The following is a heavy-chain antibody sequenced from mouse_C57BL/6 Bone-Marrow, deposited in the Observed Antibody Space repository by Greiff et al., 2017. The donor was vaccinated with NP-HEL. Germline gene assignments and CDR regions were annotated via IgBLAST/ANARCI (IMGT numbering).Heavy chain of an antibody. CDR1: GYTFTNYW. J-gene: IGHJ3*01. D-gene: IGHD1-1*01. V-gene: IGHV1-63*01. CDR2: IYPGGGYT. CDR3: ARWDYGSRGAWFAY. Sequence: VQLQQSGAELVRPGTSVKMSCKASGYTFTNYWIGWVKQRPGHGLEWIGDIYPGGGYTNYNEKFKGKATLTADKSSSTAYMQFSSLTSEDSAIYYCARWDYGSRGAWFAYWGQGTLVTVSA.